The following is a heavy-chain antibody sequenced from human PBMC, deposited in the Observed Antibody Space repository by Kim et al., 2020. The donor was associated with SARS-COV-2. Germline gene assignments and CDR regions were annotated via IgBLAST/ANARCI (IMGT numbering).Heavy chain of an antibody. CDR1: GYTFNRYG. CDR3: ARDGQQLGFSTYNWFDP. CDR2: INTNTGDL. V-gene: IGHV7-4-1*02. J-gene: IGHJ5*02. Sequence: ASVKVSCKASGYTFNRYGVNWVRQAPGQGLEWMGWINTNTGDLRYAQGFTGRFVFSLVTSVSTAYLQISSLKAEDTAVYYCARDGQQLGFSTYNWFDPWG. D-gene: IGHD6-13*01.